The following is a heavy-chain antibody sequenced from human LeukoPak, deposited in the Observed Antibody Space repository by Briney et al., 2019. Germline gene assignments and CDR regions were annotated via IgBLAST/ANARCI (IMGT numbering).Heavy chain of an antibody. D-gene: IGHD6-19*01. J-gene: IGHJ6*03. CDR3: ARGRIAVAGTYIPSNWGPQLYYMDV. CDR2: IEGDGGKK. CDR1: GLTFSSQW. Sequence: GGSLRLSCAASGLTFSSQWMTWVRQAPGKGPEWVANIEGDGGKKFYVDSVEGRFTISRDNAENSLYLQMNSLRVEDTAVYYCARGRIAVAGTYIPSNWGPQLYYMDVWGKGTTVTVSS. V-gene: IGHV3-7*02.